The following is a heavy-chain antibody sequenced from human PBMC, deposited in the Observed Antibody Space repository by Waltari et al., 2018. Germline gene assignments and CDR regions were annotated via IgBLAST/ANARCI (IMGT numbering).Heavy chain of an antibody. CDR2: IIPIFGIP. D-gene: IGHD3-22*01. CDR1: GGTFSSYG. J-gene: IGHJ4*02. Sequence: QVQLVQSGAEVKKPGSSVKVSCKASGGTFSSYGISWVRPAPGQGLEWMGGIIPIFGIPNYAQKFQARVTITADESTSTAYMELSSLRSDDTAVYYCARGEGYFDSSGYYFQYWGQGTLVTVSS. CDR3: ARGEGYFDSSGYYFQY. V-gene: IGHV1-69*12.